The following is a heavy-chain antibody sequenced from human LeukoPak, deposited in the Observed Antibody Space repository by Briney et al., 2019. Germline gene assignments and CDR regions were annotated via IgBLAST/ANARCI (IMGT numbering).Heavy chain of an antibody. Sequence: GGSLRLSCVVSGITFSGYSMNWVRQAPGKGLEWVSYISSSSSSIYYADSVKGRFTISRDNAKNSLYLQMNSLRDEDTAVYYCARDAAYYYDSSGDDHHDYWGQGTLVTVSS. V-gene: IGHV3-48*02. CDR2: ISSSSSSI. CDR3: ARDAAYYYDSSGDDHHDY. CDR1: GITFSGYS. J-gene: IGHJ4*02. D-gene: IGHD3-22*01.